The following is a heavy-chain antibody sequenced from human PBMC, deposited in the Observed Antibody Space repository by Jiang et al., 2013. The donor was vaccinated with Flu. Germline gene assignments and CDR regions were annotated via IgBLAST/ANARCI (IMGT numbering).Heavy chain of an antibody. CDR3: ARVDEEGQWRLDY. Sequence: LLKPSETLSLTCSVSGGSISSSSYYWGWIRQPPGKGLEWIGSIYYSGSTYYNPSLKSRVTISVDTSKNQFSLKLSSVTAADTAVYYCARVDEEGQWRLDYWGQGTLVTVSS. V-gene: IGHV4-39*01. J-gene: IGHJ4*02. D-gene: IGHD6-19*01. CDR1: GGSISSSSYY. CDR2: IYYSGST.